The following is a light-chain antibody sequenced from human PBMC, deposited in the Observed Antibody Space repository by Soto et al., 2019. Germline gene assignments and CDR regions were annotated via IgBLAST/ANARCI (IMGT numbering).Light chain of an antibody. CDR3: QQSYRTPIT. CDR2: AAS. V-gene: IGKV1-39*01. J-gene: IGKJ5*01. Sequence: DIQLTQSPSPLSASVGDRVAITCLASQSISTYLNGYQQKPGKAPKVLIYAASNLQSGVPPRFSGSGSGTDGTLTISCLQPEYVATYFCQQSYRTPITFGQGTRLEIK. CDR1: QSISTY.